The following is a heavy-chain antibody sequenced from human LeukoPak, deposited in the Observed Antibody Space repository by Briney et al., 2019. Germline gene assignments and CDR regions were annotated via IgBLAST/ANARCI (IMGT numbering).Heavy chain of an antibody. CDR2: VHYTWNT. CDR3: ARVASKGGMDV. J-gene: IGHJ6*02. Sequence: SETLSLTCSVSVGPIGSYHWSWIRQPPGKGLEWIGHVHYTWNTKYNPSLTGRVSISLVRSKNPFSLSLTSGTAADTAVYYCARVASKGGMDVWGQGTTVTVSS. CDR1: VGPIGSYH. V-gene: IGHV4-59*01.